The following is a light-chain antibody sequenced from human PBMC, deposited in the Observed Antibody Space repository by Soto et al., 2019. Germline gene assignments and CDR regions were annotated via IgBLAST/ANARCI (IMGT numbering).Light chain of an antibody. CDR1: QSVNSN. CDR2: DAS. J-gene: IGKJ1*01. CDR3: QQYNNWPPWP. V-gene: IGKV3-15*01. Sequence: VLTQWPGTVSVAPGERATLSCRGCQSVNSNLAWYQQKPGWAPRLLIYDASTRATGIPARFSGSGSGTEFTLTIRSLQSEDFGVYYCQQYNNWPPWPFGQVTRVAIK.